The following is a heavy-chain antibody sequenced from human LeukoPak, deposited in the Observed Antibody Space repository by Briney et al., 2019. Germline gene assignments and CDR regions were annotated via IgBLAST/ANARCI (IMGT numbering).Heavy chain of an antibody. CDR3: AKDIGSTIIVVGHAFDI. CDR2: ISWNSGSI. CDR1: GFTFDDYA. V-gene: IGHV3-9*01. D-gene: IGHD3-22*01. Sequence: PGGSLRLSCAASGFTFDDYAMHWVRQAPGKGLEWVSGISWNSGSIGYADSVKGRFTISRDNAKNSLYLQMNSLRAEDTALYYCAKDIGSTIIVVGHAFDIGGQGTMVTVSS. J-gene: IGHJ3*02.